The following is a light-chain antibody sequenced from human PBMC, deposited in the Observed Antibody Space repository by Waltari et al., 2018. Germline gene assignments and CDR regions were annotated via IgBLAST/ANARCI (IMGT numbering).Light chain of an antibody. CDR3: QQYGSSPGIA. V-gene: IGKV3-20*01. Sequence: EIVLTQSPGTLSSAPGERATLSGRASQSVSSNFVAWYQQTPGQAPRLLIYAASSRATGIPDRFSGSGSGTDFTLTISRLEPEDFAVYYCQQYGSSPGIAFGPETKLDIK. CDR2: AAS. CDR1: QSVSSNF. J-gene: IGKJ3*01.